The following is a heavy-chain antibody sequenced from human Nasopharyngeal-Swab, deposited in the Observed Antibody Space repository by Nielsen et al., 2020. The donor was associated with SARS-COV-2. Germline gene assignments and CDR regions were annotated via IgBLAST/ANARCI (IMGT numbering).Heavy chain of an antibody. CDR3: ARGLLYSSSSPPYYYYYYMDV. V-gene: IGHV4-34*01. Sequence: SETLSLTCAVYGGSFSGYYWSWIRQPPGKGLEWIGEINHSGSTNYNPSLKSRVTISVDTSKNQFSLKLSSVTAADTAVYYCARGLLYSSSSPPYYYYYYMDVWGIGTTVTVSS. CDR1: GGSFSGYY. CDR2: INHSGST. D-gene: IGHD6-13*01. J-gene: IGHJ6*03.